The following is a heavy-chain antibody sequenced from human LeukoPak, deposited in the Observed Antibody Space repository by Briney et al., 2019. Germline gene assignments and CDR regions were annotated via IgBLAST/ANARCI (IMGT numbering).Heavy chain of an antibody. CDR1: GYTFTSYG. J-gene: IGHJ4*02. CDR2: ISAYNGNT. V-gene: IGHV1-18*01. Sequence: ASVKVSCKASGYTFTSYGISWVRQAPGQGLEWMGWISAYNGNTNYTQKLQGRVTMTTDTSTSTAYMELRSLRSDDTAVYYCARGPSGYGDYGLDYWGQGTLVTVSS. D-gene: IGHD4-17*01. CDR3: ARGPSGYGDYGLDY.